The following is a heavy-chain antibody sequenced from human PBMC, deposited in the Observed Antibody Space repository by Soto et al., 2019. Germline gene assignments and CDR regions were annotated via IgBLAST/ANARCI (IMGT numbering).Heavy chain of an antibody. D-gene: IGHD2-15*01. CDR3: AKLPGPYCSGGSCSNWFDP. Sequence: GGSLRLSCAASGFTFSSYAMSWVRQAPGKGLEWVSAISGSGGSTYYADSVKGRFTISRDNSKNTLYLQMNSLRAEDTAVYYCAKLPGPYCSGGSCSNWFDPWGQGTLVTVS. J-gene: IGHJ5*02. CDR2: ISGSGGST. V-gene: IGHV3-23*01. CDR1: GFTFSSYA.